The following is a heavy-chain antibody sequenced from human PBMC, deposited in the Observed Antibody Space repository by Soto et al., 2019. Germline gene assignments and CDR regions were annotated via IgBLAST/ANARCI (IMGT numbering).Heavy chain of an antibody. CDR3: ARDLDSSSHYYYYYGMDV. J-gene: IGHJ6*02. D-gene: IGHD6-6*01. Sequence: GGSLRLSCAASGFTFSSYAMHWVRQAPGKGLEWVAVISYDGSNKYYADSVKGRFTISRDNSKNTLYLQMNSLRAEDTAVYYCARDLDSSSHYYYYYGMDVWGQGTTVTVSS. CDR2: ISYDGSNK. V-gene: IGHV3-30-3*01. CDR1: GFTFSSYA.